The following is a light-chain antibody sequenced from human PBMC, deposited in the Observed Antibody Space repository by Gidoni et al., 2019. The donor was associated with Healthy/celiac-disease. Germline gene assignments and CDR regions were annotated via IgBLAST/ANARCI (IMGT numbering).Light chain of an antibody. CDR2: DAS. CDR1: QSVSSY. V-gene: IGKV3-11*01. Sequence: DIVLTQSPATLSLSPGERATLSCRASQSVSSYLAWYQQKPGQAPRLLIYDASNRATGIPARFGGSGSGTDFTLTISSLEPEDFAVYYCQQRSNWITFXQXTRLEIK. CDR3: QQRSNWIT. J-gene: IGKJ5*01.